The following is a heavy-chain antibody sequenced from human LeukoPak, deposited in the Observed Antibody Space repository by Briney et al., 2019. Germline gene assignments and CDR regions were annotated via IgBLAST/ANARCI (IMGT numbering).Heavy chain of an antibody. V-gene: IGHV1-2*02. CDR1: GYTFTGYY. J-gene: IGHJ4*02. Sequence: ASVKVSCKASGYTFTGYYMHWVRQAPGQGLEWMGWINPNSGGTNYAQKFQGRVTMTRDTSISTAYMELSRLRSDDTAVYYCARDSYSGSQWGAYYFDYWGQGTLVTVSS. CDR3: ARDSYSGSQWGAYYFDY. CDR2: INPNSGGT. D-gene: IGHD1-26*01.